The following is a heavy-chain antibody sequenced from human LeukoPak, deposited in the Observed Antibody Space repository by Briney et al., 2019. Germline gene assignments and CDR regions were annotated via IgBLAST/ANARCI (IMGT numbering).Heavy chain of an antibody. J-gene: IGHJ4*02. CDR1: GFTFSSYA. V-gene: IGHV3-23*01. CDR2: ISGSGGST. CDR3: AKESGTYYYDSSGYQPLDY. Sequence: PGGSLRPSCAASGFTFSSYAMSWVRQAPGKGLEWVSAISGSGGSTYYADSVKGRFTISRDNSKNTLYLQMNSLRAEDTAVYYCAKESGTYYYDSSGYQPLDYWGQGTLVTVSS. D-gene: IGHD3-22*01.